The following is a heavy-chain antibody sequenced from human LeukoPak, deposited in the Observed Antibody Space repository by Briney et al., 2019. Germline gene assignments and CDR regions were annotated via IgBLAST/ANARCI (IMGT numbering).Heavy chain of an antibody. CDR3: ARGSRNYYDSSGLNFDY. Sequence: GGSLRLSCAASGFTFSSYWMSWVRQAPGKGLEWVANIKQDGSEKYYVDSVKGRFTISRDNAKNSLYLQMNSLRAEDTAVYYCARGSRNYYDSSGLNFDYWGQGTLVTVSS. V-gene: IGHV3-7*01. CDR1: GFTFSSYW. CDR2: IKQDGSEK. J-gene: IGHJ4*02. D-gene: IGHD3-22*01.